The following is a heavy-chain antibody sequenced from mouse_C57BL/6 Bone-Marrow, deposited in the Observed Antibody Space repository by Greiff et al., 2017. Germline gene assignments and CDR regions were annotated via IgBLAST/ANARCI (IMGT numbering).Heavy chain of an antibody. CDR1: GFTFSSYG. Sequence: VQLKESGGDLVKPGGSLKLSCAASGFTFSSYGMSWVRQTPDKRLEWVATISSGGSYSYYPDSVKGRFTISRDNAKNTLYLQMSSLKSEDTAMYYCARGAVTTVVATYFDYWGQGTTLTVSS. CDR2: ISSGGSYS. V-gene: IGHV5-6*01. D-gene: IGHD1-1*01. CDR3: ARGAVTTVVATYFDY. J-gene: IGHJ2*01.